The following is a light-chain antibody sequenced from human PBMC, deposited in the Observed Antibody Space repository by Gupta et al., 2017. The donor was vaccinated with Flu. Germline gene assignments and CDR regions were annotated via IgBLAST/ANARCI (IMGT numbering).Light chain of an antibody. CDR3: LQDFNFPWT. J-gene: IGKJ1*01. CDR2: GAS. Sequence: QQKPGKAPNLLVFGASSLHSGVPSTFNASGSGTEFTLTISSLHPEDFATYYCLQDFNFPWTFGQGTKVVI. V-gene: IGKV1-6*01.